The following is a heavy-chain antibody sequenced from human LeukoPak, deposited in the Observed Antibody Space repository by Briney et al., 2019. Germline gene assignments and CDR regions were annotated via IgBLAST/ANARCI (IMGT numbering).Heavy chain of an antibody. J-gene: IGHJ5*02. CDR1: GGSISSSSYY. D-gene: IGHD3-22*01. V-gene: IGHV4-39*01. CDR2: IYYSGST. Sequence: SETLSLTCTVSGGSISSSSYYWGWIRQPPGKGLEWIGSIYYSGSTYYNPSLKSRVTISVDTSKNQFSLKLSSVTAADTAVYYCARLGSSGYSNWFDPWGQGTLVTVSS. CDR3: ARLGSSGYSNWFDP.